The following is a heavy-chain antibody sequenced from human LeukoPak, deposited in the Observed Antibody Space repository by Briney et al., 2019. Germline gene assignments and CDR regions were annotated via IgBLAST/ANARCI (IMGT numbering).Heavy chain of an antibody. V-gene: IGHV4-39*01. CDR3: ARRSSYCSSTSCSVWFDP. Sequence: SETLSLTCTVSGGSIISSSYYWGWIRQPPGKGLEWIGSIYYSGSTYYSPSLKSRVTISVDTSKNQFYLKLSSVTAADTAVYYCARRSSYCSSTSCSVWFDPWGQGNLVTVSS. CDR1: GGSIISSSYY. CDR2: IYYSGST. D-gene: IGHD2-2*01. J-gene: IGHJ5*02.